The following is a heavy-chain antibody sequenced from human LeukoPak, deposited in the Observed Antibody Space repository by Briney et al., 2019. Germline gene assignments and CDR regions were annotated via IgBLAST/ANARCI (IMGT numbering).Heavy chain of an antibody. V-gene: IGHV3-30*18. Sequence: GGSLRLSCAASGFTFSSYGMHWVRQAPGKGLEWVAVISYDGSNKYYADSVKGRFTISRDNSKNTLYLQMNSLRAEDTAVYYCAKGGYSSSWYGGWFDPWGQGTLVTVSS. D-gene: IGHD6-13*01. J-gene: IGHJ5*02. CDR3: AKGGYSSSWYGGWFDP. CDR2: ISYDGSNK. CDR1: GFTFSSYG.